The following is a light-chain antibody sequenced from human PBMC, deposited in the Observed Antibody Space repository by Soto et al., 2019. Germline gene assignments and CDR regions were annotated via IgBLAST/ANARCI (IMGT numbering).Light chain of an antibody. Sequence: QSVLTQPPSASGSPGQSVTISCTGTKNDIGVYDFVSWYQHHPGKAPRLIIYEVVQRPSAVPDRFSGSKSGNTASLTVSGLQAADQADYFCKSYAGSNTYVFGRGTKVTVL. CDR1: KNDIGVYDF. CDR2: EVV. CDR3: KSYAGSNTYV. J-gene: IGLJ1*01. V-gene: IGLV2-8*01.